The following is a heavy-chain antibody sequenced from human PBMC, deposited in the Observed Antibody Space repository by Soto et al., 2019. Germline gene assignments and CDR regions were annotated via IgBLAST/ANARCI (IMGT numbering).Heavy chain of an antibody. CDR1: GFTFSSYS. V-gene: IGHV3-21*01. CDR3: AREAPDSSSGWYDP. Sequence: GGSLRFSCAASGFTFSSYSMNWVRQAPGKGLEWVSSISSSSSYIYYADSVKGRFTISRDNAKNSLYLQMNSLRAEDTAVYYCAREAPDSSSGWYDPWGQGTLVTVSS. J-gene: IGHJ5*02. CDR2: ISSSSSYI. D-gene: IGHD6-19*01.